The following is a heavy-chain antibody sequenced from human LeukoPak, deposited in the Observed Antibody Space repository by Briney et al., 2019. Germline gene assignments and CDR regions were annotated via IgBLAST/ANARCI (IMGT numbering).Heavy chain of an antibody. J-gene: IGHJ4*02. V-gene: IGHV4-39*01. CDR2: IFYTGST. CDR3: ARHRVEMTTISYFDS. Sequence: SETLSLTCTVSGGSISSSDYYWGWIRQPPGTGLEWIGTIFYTGSTYYNPSLKSRVTISADTSNNQFSLKLSSVTAADTAVYHCARHRVEMTTISYFDSWGQGTLVTVSS. D-gene: IGHD5-24*01. CDR1: GGSISSSDYY.